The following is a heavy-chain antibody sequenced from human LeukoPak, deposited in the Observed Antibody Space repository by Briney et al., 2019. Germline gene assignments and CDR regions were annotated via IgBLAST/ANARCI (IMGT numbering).Heavy chain of an antibody. CDR1: GFTFSSYG. V-gene: IGHV3-30*03. CDR2: ISYDGSNK. D-gene: IGHD3-10*01. CDR3: VVWFGLFDP. Sequence: PGGSLRLSCAASGFTFSSYGMHWVRQAPGKGLEWVAVISYDGSNKYYADSVKGRFTISRDNSKNTLYLQMNSLRAEDTAVYYCVVWFGLFDPWGQGTLVTVSP. J-gene: IGHJ5*02.